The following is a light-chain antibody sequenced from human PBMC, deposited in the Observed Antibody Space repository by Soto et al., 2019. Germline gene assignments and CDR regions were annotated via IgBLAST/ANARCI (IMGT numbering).Light chain of an antibody. V-gene: IGLV2-14*01. CDR1: SSDVGDYNY. Sequence: QSALTQPASVSGSPGQSITISCTGTSSDVGDYNYVSWYQQHPGKAPKLMIYDVSNRPSGVSNRFSGSKSGNTASLTISGLQAEDEAEYYCNSYTSSSTYVFGTGTKLTVL. CDR3: NSYTSSSTYV. CDR2: DVS. J-gene: IGLJ1*01.